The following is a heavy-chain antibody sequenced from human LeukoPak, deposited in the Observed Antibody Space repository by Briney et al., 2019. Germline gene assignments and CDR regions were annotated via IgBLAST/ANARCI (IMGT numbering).Heavy chain of an antibody. CDR2: ISYDGTNK. CDR3: ARGSEYTSSTNYYFDY. CDR1: GFTFSSYA. V-gene: IGHV3-30*03. D-gene: IGHD6-6*01. Sequence: GKSLRLSCAASGFTFSSYAMHWVRQAPGKGLEWVALISYDGTNKYNADSVKGRFAISRDNSKNTLYLQMDSLRVEDTAVYYCARGSEYTSSTNYYFDYWGQGTLVTVSS. J-gene: IGHJ4*02.